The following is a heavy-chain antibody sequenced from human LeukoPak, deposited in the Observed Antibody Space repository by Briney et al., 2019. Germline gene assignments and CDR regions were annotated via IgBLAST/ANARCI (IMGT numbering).Heavy chain of an antibody. V-gene: IGHV3-11*01. CDR3: ARDPDTSSKVDY. CDR2: IS. Sequence: SGGSLRLSCAASGFTFSDHYMSWIRQTPGKGLEWVSRISRDTESVKGRFTISRDNTKNSLYLQMNSLRVDDTAVYYCARDPDTSSKVDYWGQGTQVTVSS. D-gene: IGHD6-6*01. CDR1: GFTFSDHY. J-gene: IGHJ4*02.